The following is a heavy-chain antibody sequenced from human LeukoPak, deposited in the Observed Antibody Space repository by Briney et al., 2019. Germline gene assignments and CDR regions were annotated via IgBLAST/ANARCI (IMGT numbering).Heavy chain of an antibody. J-gene: IGHJ4*02. Sequence: GRSLRPACAISGFTSTTFWMQWVRPPPGKGLVWVSPIRNVGRKTNYAGSVKGRFTISRDNAKNTVYLRINSMRAEDMAVYYCVRDWGYESSGYWQKYFDSWGQGTLVTVSS. CDR1: GFTSTTFW. CDR2: IRNVGRKT. D-gene: IGHD3-22*01. V-gene: IGHV3-74*01. CDR3: VRDWGYESSGYWQKYFDS.